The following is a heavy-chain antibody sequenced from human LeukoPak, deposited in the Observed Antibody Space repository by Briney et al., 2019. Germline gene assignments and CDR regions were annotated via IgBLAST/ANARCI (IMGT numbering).Heavy chain of an antibody. CDR2: INHSEST. J-gene: IGHJ4*02. D-gene: IGHD6-6*01. V-gene: IGHV4-34*01. Sequence: PPETLSLTCAVYGGSFSGYYWSWIRQPPGKGLEWIGEINHSESTNYNPSLKSRVTISVDTSKNQFSLKLSSVTAADTAVYYCARNVGSSSSSADDYWGQGTLVTVSS. CDR3: ARNVGSSSSSADDY. CDR1: GGSFSGYY.